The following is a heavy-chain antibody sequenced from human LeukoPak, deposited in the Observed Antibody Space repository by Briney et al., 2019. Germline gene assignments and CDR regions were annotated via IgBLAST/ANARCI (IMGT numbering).Heavy chain of an antibody. CDR2: TSGSGDIR. V-gene: IGHV3-23*01. CDR3: ANYRSGGGGYYSGLEH. J-gene: IGHJ1*01. Sequence: GGSLRLSCAASGFTFKRYAMTWVRQAPGKGLEWVSRTSGSGDIRLYADSVKGRFTISRTNYVSRLYLQMSSLRADASNVYYCANYRSGGGGYYSGLEHWGQGTQVTVSS. CDR1: GFTFKRYA. D-gene: IGHD2-15*01.